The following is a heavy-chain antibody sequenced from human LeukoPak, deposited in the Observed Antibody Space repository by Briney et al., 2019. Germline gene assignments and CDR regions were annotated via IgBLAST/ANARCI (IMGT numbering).Heavy chain of an antibody. Sequence: GRSLRLSCAASGFTFDDYAMHWVRQAPGKGLEWVSSISSSSSYIYYADSVKGRFTISRDNAKNSLYLQMNSLRAEDTAVYYCARDEGAIQLWFYWGQGTLVTVSS. CDR1: GFTFDDYA. D-gene: IGHD5-18*01. CDR3: ARDEGAIQLWFY. V-gene: IGHV3-21*01. J-gene: IGHJ4*02. CDR2: ISSSSSYI.